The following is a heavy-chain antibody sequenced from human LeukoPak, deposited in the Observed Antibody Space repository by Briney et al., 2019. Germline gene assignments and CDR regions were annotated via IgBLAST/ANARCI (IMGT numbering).Heavy chain of an antibody. Sequence: GGSLRLSCAACGFPFSTFAMNWVRQAPGKGLEWVSAISVSGGSTYYADSVKGRFTISRDNSKNTLYLQMNSLRAEDTAVYYCARVLDVLVPAAILDYWGQGTLVTVSS. D-gene: IGHD2-2*02. CDR1: GFPFSTFA. CDR2: ISVSGGST. J-gene: IGHJ4*02. CDR3: ARVLDVLVPAAILDY. V-gene: IGHV3-23*01.